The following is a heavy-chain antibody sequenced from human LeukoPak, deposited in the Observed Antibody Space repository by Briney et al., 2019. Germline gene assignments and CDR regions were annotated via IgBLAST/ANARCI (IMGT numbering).Heavy chain of an antibody. CDR2: IYYSGST. CDR1: GFTFSSYT. J-gene: IGHJ4*02. Sequence: KPGGSLRLSCAASGFTFSSYTMNWIRQPPGKGLEWIGSIYYSGSTYYNPSLKSRVTISVDTSKNQFSLNLSSVTAADTAVYYCATSGHSGISWYFDYWGQGTLVTVSS. D-gene: IGHD6-13*01. V-gene: IGHV4-59*05. CDR3: ATSGHSGISWYFDY.